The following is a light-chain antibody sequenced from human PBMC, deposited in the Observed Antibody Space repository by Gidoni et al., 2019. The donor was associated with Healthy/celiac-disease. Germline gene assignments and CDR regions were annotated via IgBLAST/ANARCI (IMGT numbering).Light chain of an antibody. J-gene: IGKJ3*01. Sequence: EIELTQSPATLSLSPGERATLSCRASQSVSSYLAWYQQKPGQAPRLLIYDASNRATGIPARFSGSGSGTDFTLAISSLEPEDFAVYYCQQRSNWPSSLFGPGTKVDIK. V-gene: IGKV3-11*01. CDR1: QSVSSY. CDR2: DAS. CDR3: QQRSNWPSSL.